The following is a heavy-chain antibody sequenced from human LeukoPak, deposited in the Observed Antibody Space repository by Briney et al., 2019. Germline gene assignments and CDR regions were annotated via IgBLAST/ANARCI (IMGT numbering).Heavy chain of an antibody. Sequence: SVKVSCKVSGYTLTELSMHWVRQAPGKGLEWMGGFDPEDGETIYAQKFQGRVTMTEDTSTDTAYMELSSLRSEDTAVYYCATFGTYSGYRYYFDYWGQGTLVTVSS. CDR1: GYTLTELS. CDR3: ATFGTYSGYRYYFDY. D-gene: IGHD5-12*01. V-gene: IGHV1-24*01. CDR2: FDPEDGET. J-gene: IGHJ4*02.